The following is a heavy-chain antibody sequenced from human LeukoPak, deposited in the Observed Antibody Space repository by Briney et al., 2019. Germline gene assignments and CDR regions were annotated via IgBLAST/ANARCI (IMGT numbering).Heavy chain of an antibody. CDR3: ATGPSGFLEWLFRYNWFDP. D-gene: IGHD3-3*01. J-gene: IGHJ5*02. V-gene: IGHV1-69*04. CDR1: GGTFSSYA. Sequence: ASVKVSCKASGGTFSSYAIRWVRQAPGQGLEWMGRIIPILGIANYAQKFQGRVTMTEDTSTDTAYMELSSLRSEDTAVYYCATGPSGFLEWLFRYNWFDPWGQGTLVTVSS. CDR2: IIPILGIA.